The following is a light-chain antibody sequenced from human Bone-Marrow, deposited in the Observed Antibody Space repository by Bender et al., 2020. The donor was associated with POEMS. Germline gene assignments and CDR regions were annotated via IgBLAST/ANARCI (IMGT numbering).Light chain of an antibody. J-gene: IGLJ3*02. V-gene: IGLV1-36*01. CDR2: YDY. CDR1: SSNIGNHG. CDR3: SAWDDSLSGWV. Sequence: QSVVTQPPSLSEAPRQRVTISCSGSSSNIGNHGVNWYQQPPGEAPKLLISYDYLLTPGGSDRFSASKSGTSASLAISELQSEDEALYYCSAWDDSLSGWVFGGGTKLTVL.